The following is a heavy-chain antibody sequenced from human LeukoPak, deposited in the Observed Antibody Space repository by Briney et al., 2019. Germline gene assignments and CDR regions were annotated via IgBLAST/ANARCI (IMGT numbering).Heavy chain of an antibody. J-gene: IGHJ4*02. D-gene: IGHD5-24*01. CDR2: IYYSGST. Sequence: PSETLSLTCTVSGGSISSSSYYWGWIRQPPGKGLEWIGSIYYSGSTYYNPSLKSRVTISVDTSKNQFSLKLSSVTAADTAVYYCARVGPDGYNLGAVNYWGQGTLVTVSS. CDR3: ARVGPDGYNLGAVNY. V-gene: IGHV4-39*01. CDR1: GGSISSSSYY.